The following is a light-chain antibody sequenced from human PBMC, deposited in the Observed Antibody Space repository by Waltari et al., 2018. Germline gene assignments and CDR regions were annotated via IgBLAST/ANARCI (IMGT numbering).Light chain of an antibody. Sequence: QSRLTQPPSVSGTPGQRVTISCSRSTSSVGSRAVNWYQRLPGTAPKLLIYRDVHRPSGVPDRFAGYKSGTSDSLAISGLQSEDEADYYCATWDDGLDGVVFGGGTKLTVL. CDR3: ATWDDGLDGVV. CDR2: RDV. J-gene: IGLJ3*02. V-gene: IGLV1-44*01. CDR1: TSSVGSRA.